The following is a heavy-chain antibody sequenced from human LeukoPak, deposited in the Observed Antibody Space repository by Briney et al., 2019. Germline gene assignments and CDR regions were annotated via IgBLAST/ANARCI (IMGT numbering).Heavy chain of an antibody. Sequence: SETLSLTCTVSGGSISSSSYYWGWIRQPPGKGLEWIGSIYYSGSTYYNPSLKSRVTISVDTSKNQFSLKLSSVTAADTAVYYCARGGGWSPYYFDNWGQGTLVTVSS. J-gene: IGHJ4*02. CDR1: GGSISSSSYY. D-gene: IGHD6-19*01. CDR3: ARGGGWSPYYFDN. V-gene: IGHV4-39*07. CDR2: IYYSGST.